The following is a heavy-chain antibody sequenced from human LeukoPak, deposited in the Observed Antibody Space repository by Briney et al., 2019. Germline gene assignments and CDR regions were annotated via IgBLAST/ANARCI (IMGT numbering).Heavy chain of an antibody. V-gene: IGHV5-51*01. J-gene: IGHJ6*03. CDR1: GCSFTSYW. CDR3: ARHVVPAAYYDYMDV. CDR2: IYPGDSDA. Sequence: ESLTISCKGSGCSFTSYWMGWVGQMPAKEMEWMGIIYPGDSDAKYSPSFQGQVTMSADKSINTAYLQWSSLKASDTAMYYCARHVVPAAYYDYMDVWGKGTTVTVSS. D-gene: IGHD2-2*01.